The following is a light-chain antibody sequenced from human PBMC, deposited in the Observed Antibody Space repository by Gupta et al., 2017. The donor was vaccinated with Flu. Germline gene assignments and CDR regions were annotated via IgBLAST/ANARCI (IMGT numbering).Light chain of an antibody. CDR2: DAA. CDR3: QQWGNALT. Sequence: EIVLTQSPATLSLSPGERATLSCRASQSVSSYLAWYQQKPGQAPRPLIYDAANRAPSIAATFTCPGSGTHCTRTISSIGPEDFAVYSCQQWGNALTFGGGTKVGI. CDR1: QSVSSY. J-gene: IGKJ4*01. V-gene: IGKV3-11*01.